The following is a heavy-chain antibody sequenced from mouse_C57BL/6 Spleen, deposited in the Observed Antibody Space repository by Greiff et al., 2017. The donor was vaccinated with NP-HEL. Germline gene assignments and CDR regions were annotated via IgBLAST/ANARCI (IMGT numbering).Heavy chain of an antibody. CDR1: GFTFSDYY. CDR3: ARDYGYFDV. J-gene: IGHJ1*03. V-gene: IGHV5-16*01. Sequence: DVKLVESEGGLVQPGSSMKLSCTASGFTFSDYYMAWVRQVPEKGLEWVANINYDGSSTYYLDSLKSRFIISRDNAKNILYLQMSSLKSEDTATYYCARDYGYFDVWGTGTTVTVSS. CDR2: INYDGSST.